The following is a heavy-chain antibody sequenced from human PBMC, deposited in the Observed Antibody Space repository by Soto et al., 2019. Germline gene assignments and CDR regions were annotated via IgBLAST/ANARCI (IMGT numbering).Heavy chain of an antibody. CDR3: ARVEAEYYNGMDV. Sequence: QLQLQESGPGLAKPSETLSLTCSVSGASITSRSHSWGWVRQPPGKGLEWMGTIYYSGKSDYNPSLSRRLSISSDTSKNQISLTLTSVFAADTAVYYCARVEAEYYNGMDVWGQGTTVIVSS. J-gene: IGHJ6*02. CDR2: IYYSGKS. CDR1: GASITSRSHS. V-gene: IGHV4-39*01. D-gene: IGHD3-3*01.